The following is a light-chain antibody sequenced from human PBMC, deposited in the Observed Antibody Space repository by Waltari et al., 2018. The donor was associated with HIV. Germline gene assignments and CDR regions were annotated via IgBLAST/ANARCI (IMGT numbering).Light chain of an antibody. V-gene: IGKV3-11*01. J-gene: IGKJ5*01. CDR3: QQRSSWPIT. CDR2: DAS. Sequence: EIVLTQSPATLSLSPGERVTLSCRASQSCSSYLAWYQQKPGQAPRLLIYDASNRATGIPARFSGSGSGTDFTLTISSLEPEDFAVYYCQQRSSWPITFGQGTRLEIK. CDR1: QSCSSY.